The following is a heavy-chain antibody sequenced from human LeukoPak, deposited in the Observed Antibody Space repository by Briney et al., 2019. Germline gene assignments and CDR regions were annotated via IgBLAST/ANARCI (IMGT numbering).Heavy chain of an antibody. Sequence: SETLSLTCAVYGGSFSGYYWSWIRQPPGKGLEWIGEINHSGSTNYNPSLKSRVTISVDTSKNQFSLKLSSVTAADTAVYYCARGLWVRAAKPRYCYYGMDVWGQGTTVTVSS. CDR1: GGSFSGYY. D-gene: IGHD2-2*02. V-gene: IGHV4-34*01. CDR2: INHSGST. J-gene: IGHJ6*02. CDR3: ARGLWVRAAKPRYCYYGMDV.